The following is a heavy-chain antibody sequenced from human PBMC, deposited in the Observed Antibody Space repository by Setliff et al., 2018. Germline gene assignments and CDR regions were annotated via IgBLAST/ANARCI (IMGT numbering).Heavy chain of an antibody. CDR2: INPGGGSA. CDR3: GRAGVAAADRKGLLDH. D-gene: IGHD6-13*01. V-gene: IGHV1-46*01. Sequence: ASVKVSCKATGYTLSRHYMHWARQAPGQGLEWMGIINPGGGSASIVEKFQGRVTMTSDTSTSTVYLDLSGLTSEDTAVYYCGRAGVAAADRKGLLDHWGQGTLVTVS. CDR1: GYTLSRHY. J-gene: IGHJ4*02.